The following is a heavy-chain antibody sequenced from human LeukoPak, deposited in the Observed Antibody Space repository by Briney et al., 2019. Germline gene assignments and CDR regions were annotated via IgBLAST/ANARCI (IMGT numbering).Heavy chain of an antibody. Sequence: PSETLSLTCTVSGGSISSYYWSWIRQPPGKGLEWIGYIYYSGNTNYNPSLKSRVTISVDTSKNQFSLKLSSVTAADTAVYYCARARQTGGKKTNWFDPWGQGTLVTVSS. CDR1: GGSISSYY. CDR3: ARARQTGGKKTNWFDP. V-gene: IGHV4-59*01. CDR2: IYYSGNT. D-gene: IGHD4-23*01. J-gene: IGHJ5*02.